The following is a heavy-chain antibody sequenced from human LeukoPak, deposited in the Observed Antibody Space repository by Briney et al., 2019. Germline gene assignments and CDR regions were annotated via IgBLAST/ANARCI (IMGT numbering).Heavy chain of an antibody. J-gene: IGHJ6*02. D-gene: IGHD3-10*01. V-gene: IGHV1-2*06. CDR2: INPTTGVA. CDR3: ARLDRNYYCSDV. Sequence: ASVKVSCKTSGYTFTVHYMNWVRQAPGQGLEWMGRINPTTGVANYAQKFQGRITVTRDTSINTAYMELSSLRSDDTAVYYCARLDRNYYCSDVWGQGTTVTVSS. CDR1: GYTFTVHY.